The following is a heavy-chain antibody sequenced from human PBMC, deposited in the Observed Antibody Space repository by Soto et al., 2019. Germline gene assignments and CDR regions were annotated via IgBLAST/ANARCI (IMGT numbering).Heavy chain of an antibody. J-gene: IGHJ5*02. CDR1: GASISGYY. Sequence: QVQLQESGPGLVKPSETLSLTCTVSGASISGYYWSWIRKSAGKGLEWIGRIYATGTTDYNPSLKSQVMISVDMSKKQFSLRLRSVTAADTAVYYCVRDGTKTLRDWFDPWGQGISVTVSS. V-gene: IGHV4-4*07. CDR2: IYATGTT. D-gene: IGHD1-1*01. CDR3: VRDGTKTLRDWFDP.